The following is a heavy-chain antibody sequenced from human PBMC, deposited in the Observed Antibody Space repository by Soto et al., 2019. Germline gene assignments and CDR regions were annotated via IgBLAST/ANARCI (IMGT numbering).Heavy chain of an antibody. J-gene: IGHJ6*02. D-gene: IGHD4-17*01. CDR1: GFTFSSYG. CDR3: AKDYGDYSCYSYGMDV. V-gene: IGHV3-30*18. CDR2: ISYDGSNK. Sequence: QVQLVESGGGVVQPGRSLRLSCAASGFTFSSYGMHWVRQAPGKGLEWVAVISYDGSNKYYADSVKGRFTISRDNSKNTLYLQMNSLRAEDTAVYYCAKDYGDYSCYSYGMDVWGPGTTVTVSS.